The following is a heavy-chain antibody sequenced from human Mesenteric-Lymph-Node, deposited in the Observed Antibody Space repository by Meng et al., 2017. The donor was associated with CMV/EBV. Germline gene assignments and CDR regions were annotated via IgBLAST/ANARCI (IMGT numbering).Heavy chain of an antibody. D-gene: IGHD6-13*01. Sequence: ETLSLTCTVSGGSVSSSDYLWGWVRQAPGKGLECVSFIYGGGNTYYADSVKGRFTISRDNSKNTLYLQMNSLRAEDTAVYYCARDIPAARIADYWGQGTLVTVSS. V-gene: IGHV3-53*05. CDR1: GGSVSSSDYL. CDR2: IYGGGNT. J-gene: IGHJ4*02. CDR3: ARDIPAARIADY.